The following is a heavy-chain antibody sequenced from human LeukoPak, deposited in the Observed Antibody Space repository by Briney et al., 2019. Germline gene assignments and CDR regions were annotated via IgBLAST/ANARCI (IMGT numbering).Heavy chain of an antibody. J-gene: IGHJ4*02. CDR1: GGSISSSSYY. D-gene: IGHD2-2*03. V-gene: IGHV4-39*01. CDR3: ASGYFVHTFDF. CDR2: MYYSGST. Sequence: PSETLSLTCTVSGGSISSSSYYWGWIRQPPGKGLEWIGSMYYSGSTYYNPSLKSRVTISVDTSKNQFSLKLTSVTAADTAIFYCASGYFVHTFDFWGQGTLGTVSS.